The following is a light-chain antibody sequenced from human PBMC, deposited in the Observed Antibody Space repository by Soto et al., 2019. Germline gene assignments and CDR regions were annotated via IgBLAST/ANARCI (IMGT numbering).Light chain of an antibody. J-gene: IGLJ2*01. CDR1: NIGSKS. V-gene: IGLV3-21*02. CDR2: DDI. CDR3: QVWDSGSDHVV. Sequence: SYELTQPPSVSVAPGQTARITCGGNNIGSKSVNWYQQEPGQAPVLVVFDDIDRPSGIPERFSGSNSGNTATLTISRVEAGDEADYYCQVWDSGSDHVVFGGGTQLTVL.